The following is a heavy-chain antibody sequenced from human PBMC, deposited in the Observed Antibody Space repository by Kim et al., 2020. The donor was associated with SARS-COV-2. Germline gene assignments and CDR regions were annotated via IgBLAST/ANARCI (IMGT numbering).Heavy chain of an antibody. J-gene: IGHJ6*02. Sequence: ASVKVSCKASGYTFTGYYMHWVRQAPGQGLEWMGRINPNSGGTNYAQKFQGRVTMTRDTSISTAYMELSRLRSDDTAVYYCAREGLVVPAAIDRYYYYYGMDVWGQGTTVTVSS. V-gene: IGHV1-2*06. CDR3: AREGLVVPAAIDRYYYYYGMDV. CDR1: GYTFTGYY. CDR2: INPNSGGT. D-gene: IGHD2-2*02.